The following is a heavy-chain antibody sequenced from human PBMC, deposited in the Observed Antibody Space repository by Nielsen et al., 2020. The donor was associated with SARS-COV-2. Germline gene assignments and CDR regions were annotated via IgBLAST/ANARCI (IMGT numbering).Heavy chain of an antibody. CDR3: ARTYYYDSSGYYYDY. J-gene: IGHJ4*02. CDR2: IIPIFGTA. Sequence: WVRQAPGHGLEWMGGIIPIFGTANYAQKFQGRVTITADKSTSTAYMELSSLRSEDTAVYYCARTYYYDSSGYYYDYWGQGTLVTVSS. V-gene: IGHV1-69*06. D-gene: IGHD3-22*01.